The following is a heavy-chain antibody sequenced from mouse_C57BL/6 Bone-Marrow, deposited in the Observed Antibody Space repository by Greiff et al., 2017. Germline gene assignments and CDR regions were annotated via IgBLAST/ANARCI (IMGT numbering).Heavy chain of an antibody. V-gene: IGHV14-4*01. Sequence: EVQLQQSGAELVRPGASVKLSCTASGFNIKDDYIHWVKQRPEQGLEWIGWIDPEIGATEYASKFQGKATITSDTSSNTAYIQLSSLTSEDTAVYYCSSFDGNYFDFWGQGTPLTVAS. CDR1: GFNIKDDY. D-gene: IGHD2-3*01. CDR3: SSFDGNYFDF. J-gene: IGHJ2*01. CDR2: IDPEIGAT.